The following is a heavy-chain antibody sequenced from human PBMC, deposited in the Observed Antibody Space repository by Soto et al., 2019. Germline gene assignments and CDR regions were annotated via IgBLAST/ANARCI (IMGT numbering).Heavy chain of an antibody. CDR1: GGSISSYD. CDR2: IYTSGST. Sequence: PSETLSLTCTVSGGSISSYDWSWIRQPAGKGLEWIGRIYTSGSTNYNPSLKSRVTMSVDTSKNQFSLKLSSVTAADTAVYYCARDIGWRLFTAGGMDVWGKGSTVTVSS. J-gene: IGHJ6*04. V-gene: IGHV4-4*07. D-gene: IGHD3-22*01. CDR3: ARDIGWRLFTAGGMDV.